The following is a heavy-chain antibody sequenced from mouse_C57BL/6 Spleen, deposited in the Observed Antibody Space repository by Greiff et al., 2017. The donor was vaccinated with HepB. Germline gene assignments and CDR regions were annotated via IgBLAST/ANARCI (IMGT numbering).Heavy chain of an antibody. D-gene: IGHD2-2*01. V-gene: IGHV1-80*01. CDR3: ARGTMVTSCFDY. CDR2: IYPGDGDT. Sequence: VKVVESGAELVKPGASVKISCKASGYAFSSYWMNWVKQRPGKGLEWIGQIYPGDGDTNYNGKFKGKATLTADKSSSTAYMQLSSLTSEDSAVYFCARGTMVTSCFDYWGQGTTLTVSS. CDR1: GYAFSSYW. J-gene: IGHJ2*01.